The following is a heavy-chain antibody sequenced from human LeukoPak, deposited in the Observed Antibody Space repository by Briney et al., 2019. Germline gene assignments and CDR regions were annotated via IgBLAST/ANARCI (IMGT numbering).Heavy chain of an antibody. J-gene: IGHJ1*01. CDR2: INHSGGT. CDR1: GGSFSGYS. D-gene: IGHD3-3*01. Sequence: SETLSLTCAVYGGSFSGYSWNWIRQPPVKGLEWIGEINHSGGTNYNPSLKSRVTISVDTSKKQFSLKLSSVTAADTAMYYCARHRSPLESFHHWGQGTLVTVSS. V-gene: IGHV4-34*01. CDR3: ARHRSPLESFHH.